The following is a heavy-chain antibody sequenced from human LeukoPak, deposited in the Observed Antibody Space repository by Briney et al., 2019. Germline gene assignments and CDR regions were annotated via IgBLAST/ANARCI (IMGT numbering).Heavy chain of an antibody. Sequence: PSQTLSLTCTVSGGSISSGDYYWSWIRQPPGKGLEWIGYIYYSGSTYYNPSLKSRVTISVDTSKNQFSLKLSSVTAADTAVYYCARSPLQAYCGGDCLVYFDYWGQGTLVTVSS. CDR2: IYYSGST. D-gene: IGHD2-21*01. V-gene: IGHV4-30-4*08. J-gene: IGHJ4*02. CDR1: GGSISSGDYY. CDR3: ARSPLQAYCGGDCLVYFDY.